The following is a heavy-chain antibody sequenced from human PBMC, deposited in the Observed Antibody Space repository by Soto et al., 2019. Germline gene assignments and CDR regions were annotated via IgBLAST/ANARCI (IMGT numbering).Heavy chain of an antibody. CDR1: GYSFTSYG. CDR3: ARDFGSDLSAPGAVLDY. J-gene: IGHJ4*02. V-gene: IGHV1-18*01. CDR2: ISTYNGNT. Sequence: ASVKVSCKASGYSFTSYGISWVRQAPGQGLEWMGWISTYNGNTNFAQNVQGRVTMTTDTSTYTAYMELRSLTSDDTAVYYCARDFGSDLSAPGAVLDYWGQGRLVTVSS. D-gene: IGHD3-3*01.